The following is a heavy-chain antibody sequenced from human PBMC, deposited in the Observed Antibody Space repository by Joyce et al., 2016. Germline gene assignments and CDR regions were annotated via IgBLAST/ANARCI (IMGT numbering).Heavy chain of an antibody. V-gene: IGHV3-48*03. CDR3: ASPSCAV. J-gene: IGHJ4*02. CDR2: ISRSGDLI. Sequence: EVQLVESGGGLVQPGGSLILSCAASGFIFSSKEMNWVRQAPGKGLEVIAYISRSGDLIHNANSVRGRFTITRDEAESSLYLQRESLRAEDTGMYYGASPSCAVWGQGSLVTVSS. CDR1: GFIFSSKE.